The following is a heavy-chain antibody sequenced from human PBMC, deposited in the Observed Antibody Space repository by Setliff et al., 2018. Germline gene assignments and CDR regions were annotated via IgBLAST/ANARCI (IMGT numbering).Heavy chain of an antibody. CDR1: GFSFTSFG. V-gene: IGHV1-18*01. J-gene: IGHJ4*02. CDR2: ISGYTGET. D-gene: IGHD2-21*02. CDR3: ARVRPCGGDCSTGVGGPYYFDH. Sequence: ASVKVSCKTSGFSFTSFGFSWVRQAPGQGLEWMGSISGYTGETNYAQKFQGRVTMTTDTSTTTAYMELRSLTSDDTAVYYCARVRPCGGDCSTGVGGPYYFDHWGQGTLVTVSS.